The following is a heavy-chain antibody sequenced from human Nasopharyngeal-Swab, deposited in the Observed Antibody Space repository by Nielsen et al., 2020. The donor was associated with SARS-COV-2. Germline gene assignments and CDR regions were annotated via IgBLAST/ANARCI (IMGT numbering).Heavy chain of an antibody. V-gene: IGHV4-30-4*01. CDR3: DRVVVVAATRLAFDI. CDR2: IYYSGST. D-gene: IGHD2-15*01. Sequence: WIRQPLGKGLEWIGYIYYSGSTYYNPSLKSRVTISVDTSKNQFSLKLSSVTAADTAVYYCDRVVVVAATRLAFDIWGQGTMVTVSS. J-gene: IGHJ3*02.